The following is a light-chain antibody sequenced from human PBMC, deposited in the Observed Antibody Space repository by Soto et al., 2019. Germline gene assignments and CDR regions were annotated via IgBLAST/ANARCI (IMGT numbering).Light chain of an antibody. CDR3: MQATHLPPT. V-gene: IGKV2-30*01. CDR1: RSLVYSDGNAY. J-gene: IGKJ1*01. CDR2: KAS. Sequence: DAVMTKSPLSLPVTLGQPAAISCRSSRSLVYSDGNAYLNWFQQRQGQSPRRLIYKASNRDSGVPDRFSGSGSGTDVTLQISRLESEDGGVYYCMQATHLPPTFGRGTRVEI.